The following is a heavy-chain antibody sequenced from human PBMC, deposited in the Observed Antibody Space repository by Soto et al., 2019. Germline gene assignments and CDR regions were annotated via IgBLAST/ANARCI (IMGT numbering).Heavy chain of an antibody. D-gene: IGHD3-3*01. V-gene: IGHV1-69*06. CDR3: ARIRREVDFWSGYYVYGMDV. Sequence: QVQLVQSGAEVKKPGSSVKVSCKASGGTFSSYAISWVRQAPGQGLEWMGGIIPIFGTANYAQKFQGRVTITADKSTSTAYMELSSLRSEDTAVYYCARIRREVDFWSGYYVYGMDVWGQGTTVTVSS. CDR1: GGTFSSYA. CDR2: IIPIFGTA. J-gene: IGHJ6*02.